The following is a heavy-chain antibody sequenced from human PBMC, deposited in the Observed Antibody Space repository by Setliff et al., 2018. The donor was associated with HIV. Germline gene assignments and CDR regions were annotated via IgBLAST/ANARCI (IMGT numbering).Heavy chain of an antibody. Sequence: GGSLRLSCAASGFTFSGYAVSWVRQAPGKGLEWVSGISASGTTTEYADSVKGRLTISRDNAKSSLYLQMNSLRAEDTAIYYCARDRERWLQSRLFDPWGQGTLVTVSS. V-gene: IGHV3-11*04. CDR1: GFTFSGYA. D-gene: IGHD4-4*01. CDR3: ARDRERWLQSRLFDP. CDR2: ISASGTTT. J-gene: IGHJ5*02.